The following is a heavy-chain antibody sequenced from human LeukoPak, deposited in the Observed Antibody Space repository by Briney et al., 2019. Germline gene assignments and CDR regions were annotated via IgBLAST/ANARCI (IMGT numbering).Heavy chain of an antibody. CDR3: ARIWSGYPDY. D-gene: IGHD3-3*01. CDR1: GFTFSDYH. V-gene: IGHV3-11*04. CDR2: ISSSGSAI. J-gene: IGHJ4*02. Sequence: NPGGTLRLSCAASGFTFSDYHMSWIRQAPGKGLEWVSYISSSGSAIYYADSVKGRFTLSRDNAKNSLYLQMNSLRGEDTAVYYCARIWSGYPDYWGQGTLVTVSS.